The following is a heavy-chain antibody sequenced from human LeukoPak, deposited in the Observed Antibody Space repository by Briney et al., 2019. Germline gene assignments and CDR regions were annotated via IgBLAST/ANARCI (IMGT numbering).Heavy chain of an antibody. CDR1: GFTFDDYG. V-gene: IGHV3-20*04. J-gene: IGHJ4*02. Sequence: GGSLRLSCAASGFTFDDYGMTWVRQAPGKGLEWVSAINWNGGGTGYADSVKDRSTISRDNAKNSLYLQMHSLRAEDTAFYYCARDRPSGYYFDFWGQGTLVTVSS. CDR3: ARDRPSGYYFDF. CDR2: INWNGGGT. D-gene: IGHD3-10*01.